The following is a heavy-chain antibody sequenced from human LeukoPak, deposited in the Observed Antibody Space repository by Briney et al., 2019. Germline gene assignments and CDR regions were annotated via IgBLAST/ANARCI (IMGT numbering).Heavy chain of an antibody. J-gene: IGHJ6*02. CDR3: AKKGGLDYYYYGMDV. CDR2: ISYDGSNK. Sequence: GGSLRLSCVASGFTFNTYGIHWVRQAPGKGLEWVAVISYDGSNKYYADSVKGRFTISRDNSKNTLYLQMNSLRAEDTAVYYCAKKGGLDYYYYGMDVWGQGTTVTVSS. V-gene: IGHV3-33*05. CDR1: GFTFNTYG. D-gene: IGHD3-16*01.